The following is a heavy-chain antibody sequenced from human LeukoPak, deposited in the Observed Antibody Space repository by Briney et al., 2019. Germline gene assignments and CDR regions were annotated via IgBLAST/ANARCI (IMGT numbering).Heavy chain of an antibody. V-gene: IGHV1-69*05. CDR2: IIPIFGTA. D-gene: IGHD5-18*01. CDR3: ARETDTATTYAPY. Sequence: VASVKVSCKASGGTFSSYAISWVRQAPGQGLEWMGRIIPIFGTANYAQKFQGGVTITTDESTSTAYMELSSLRSEDTAVYYCARETDTATTYAPYWGQGTLVTVSS. J-gene: IGHJ4*02. CDR1: GGTFSSYA.